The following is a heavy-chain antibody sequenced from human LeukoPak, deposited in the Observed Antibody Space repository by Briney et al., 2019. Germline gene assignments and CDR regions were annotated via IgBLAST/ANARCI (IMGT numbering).Heavy chain of an antibody. D-gene: IGHD5-24*01. CDR2: INPNSGGT. CDR3: ARAVDKATITSPPDY. Sequence: ASVKVSCKASGYTFTGYYMHWVRQAPGQGLEWTGWINPNSGGTNYAQKFQGRVTMTRDTSISTAYMELSRLRSDDTAVYYCARAVDKATITSPPDYWGQGTLVTVSS. V-gene: IGHV1-2*02. J-gene: IGHJ4*02. CDR1: GYTFTGYY.